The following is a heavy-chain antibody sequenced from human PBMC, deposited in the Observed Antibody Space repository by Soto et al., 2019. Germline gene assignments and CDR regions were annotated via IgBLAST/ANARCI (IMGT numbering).Heavy chain of an antibody. CDR1: GFTFSIND. J-gene: IGHJ4*02. CDR2: ISNDGNNK. Sequence: AGGSLRLSCAASGFTFSINDMHWVRQAPGRGLEWVAVISNDGNNKYYADSVKGRFTLSRDNSKNMVYLQMDSLRVEDTAVYYCAKGNQTYNWDYLFDSWGPGTLVTVSS. V-gene: IGHV3-30*18. D-gene: IGHD1-7*01. CDR3: AKGNQTYNWDYLFDS.